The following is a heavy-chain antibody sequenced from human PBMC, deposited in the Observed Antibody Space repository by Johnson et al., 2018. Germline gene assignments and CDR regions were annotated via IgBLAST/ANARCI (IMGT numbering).Heavy chain of an antibody. D-gene: IGHD5-18*01. V-gene: IGHV3-21*01. CDR2: ISSSSSYI. Sequence: EVQLVETGGGLVKPGGSXRLSCAASGFTFSSYSMNWVRQAPGKGLEWVSSISSSSSYIYYAASVKGRFTISRDNAKNSLYLQMNSLRAEDTAVYYCAREAPDTAMVTWYYYYYMDVWGKGTTVTVSS. CDR1: GFTFSSYS. CDR3: AREAPDTAMVTWYYYYYMDV. J-gene: IGHJ6*03.